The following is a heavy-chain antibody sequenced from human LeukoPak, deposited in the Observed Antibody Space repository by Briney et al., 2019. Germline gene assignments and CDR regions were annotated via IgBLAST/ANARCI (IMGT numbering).Heavy chain of an antibody. CDR1: GLTFSSFG. D-gene: IGHD4-17*01. Sequence: PGRSLRLSCAASGLTFSSFGMHWVGQAPGKGLEWVAVLSYVGSTNYYADSVKGRFTISRDNSKNTLYLQMNSLRAEDTAVYYCAKDASTVTLHADYWGQGTLVTVSS. CDR3: AKDASTVTLHADY. CDR2: LSYVGSTN. J-gene: IGHJ4*02. V-gene: IGHV3-30*18.